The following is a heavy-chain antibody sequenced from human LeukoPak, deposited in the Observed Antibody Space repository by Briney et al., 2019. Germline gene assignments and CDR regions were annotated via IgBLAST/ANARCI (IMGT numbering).Heavy chain of an antibody. CDR2: IIPIFGTA. V-gene: IGHV1-69*13. CDR3: ARDPLGWDGSGYYNGGLDP. J-gene: IGHJ5*02. D-gene: IGHD3-22*01. CDR1: GGTFSSYA. Sequence: SVKVSCKASGGTFSSYAISWVRQAPGQGLEWMGGIIPIFGTANYAQKFQGRVTITADESTSTAYMELSSLRSEDTAVYYCARDPLGWDGSGYYNGGLDPWGQGTLVIVSS.